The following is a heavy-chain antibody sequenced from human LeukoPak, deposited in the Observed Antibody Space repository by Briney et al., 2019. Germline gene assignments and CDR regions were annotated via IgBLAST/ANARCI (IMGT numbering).Heavy chain of an antibody. CDR3: ARSYGAAAGNWFDP. J-gene: IGHJ5*02. CDR2: IYYNGIS. D-gene: IGHD6-13*01. CDR1: GDSISRFY. Sequence: SETLSLTCTVSGDSISRFYWSWVRQPPGKGLEWIAYIYYNGISDYNPSLKSRVTISVDTSKNQFSLKLSSVTAADTAVYYCARSYGAAAGNWFDPWGQETLVTVSS. V-gene: IGHV4-59*08.